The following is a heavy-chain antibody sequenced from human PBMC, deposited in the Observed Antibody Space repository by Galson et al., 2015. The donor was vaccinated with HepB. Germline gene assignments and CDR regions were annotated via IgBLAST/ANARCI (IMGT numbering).Heavy chain of an antibody. CDR1: GGSISSSDYY. CDR3: AGSCGGSGWYSGSYYFDY. J-gene: IGHJ4*02. D-gene: IGHD6-19*01. V-gene: IGHV4-39*01. Sequence: ETLSLTCTVSGGSISSSDYYWGWIRQPPGKGLAWLGSIYYSGVTYYNPSLKSRVTISVDTSKNQFSLKLSSVAAADTAVYYCAGSCGGSGWYSGSYYFDYWGQGTLVTVSS. CDR2: IYYSGVT.